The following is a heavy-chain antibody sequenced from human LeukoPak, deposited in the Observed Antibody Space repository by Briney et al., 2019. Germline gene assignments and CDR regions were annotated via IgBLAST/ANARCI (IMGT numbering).Heavy chain of an antibody. CDR1: GFTFSSYG. CDR3: ARGVYRGYFQH. J-gene: IGHJ1*01. V-gene: IGHV3-48*04. Sequence: GRSLRLSCAASGFTFSSYGMHWVRQAPGKGLEWVSYISSSGSTIYYADSVKGRFTISRDNAKNSLYLQMNSLRAGDTAVYYCARGVYRGYFQHWGQGTLVTVSS. D-gene: IGHD6-13*01. CDR2: ISSSGSTI.